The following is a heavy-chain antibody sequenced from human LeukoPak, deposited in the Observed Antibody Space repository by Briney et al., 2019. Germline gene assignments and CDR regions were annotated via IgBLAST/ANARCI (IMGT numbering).Heavy chain of an antibody. CDR1: GGSFSGYY. CDR2: INHSGST. Sequence: PSETLSLTCAVYGGSFSGYYWSWIRQPPGKGLEWIGEINHSGSTNYNPSLKSRVTISVETSKNQFSLKLSSVTAADTAVYYCARVGPRVAVAGTHSWPVSFDYWGQGTLVTVSS. D-gene: IGHD6-19*01. J-gene: IGHJ4*02. CDR3: ARVGPRVAVAGTHSWPVSFDY. V-gene: IGHV4-34*01.